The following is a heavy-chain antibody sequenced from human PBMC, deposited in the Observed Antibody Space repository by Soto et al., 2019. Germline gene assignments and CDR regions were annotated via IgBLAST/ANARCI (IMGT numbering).Heavy chain of an antibody. CDR1: GGSIISSSYY. CDR2: IYYSGST. D-gene: IGHD6-6*01. J-gene: IGHJ4*02. Sequence: PSETLSLTCTVSGGSIISSSYYFFCIRQPPGNGLEWIGSIYYSGSTYYNPSLKSRVTISVDTSKNQFSLKLSSVTAADTAVYYCARPGSIAARDWGQGTLVTVSS. CDR3: ARPGSIAARD. V-gene: IGHV4-39*01.